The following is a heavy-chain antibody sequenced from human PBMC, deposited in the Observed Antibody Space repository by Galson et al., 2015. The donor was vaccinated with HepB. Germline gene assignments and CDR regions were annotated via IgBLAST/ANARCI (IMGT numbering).Heavy chain of an antibody. J-gene: IGHJ4*02. V-gene: IGHV3-73*01. Sequence: SLRLSCAASGFTFSGSAMHWVRQASGKGLEWVGRIRSKANSYATTYAASLKGRFNISRDDSKNTAYLQMNSLKTEDTAVYYCTRSGADYYDSSGYQTNWGQGTLVTVSS. CDR1: GFTFSGSA. CDR3: TRSGADYYDSSGYQTN. CDR2: IRSKANSYAT. D-gene: IGHD3-22*01.